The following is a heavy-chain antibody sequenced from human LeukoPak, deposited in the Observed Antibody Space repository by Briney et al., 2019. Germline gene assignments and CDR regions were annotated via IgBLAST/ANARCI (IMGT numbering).Heavy chain of an antibody. CDR1: GGTFSSYA. V-gene: IGHV1-69*06. D-gene: IGHD6-13*01. Sequence: EASVKVSCKASGGTFSSYAISWVRQAPGQGLEGMGGIIPIFGTANYAQKFQGRVTITADKSTSTAYMELSSLRSEDTAVYYCARGRGRHSSSWFDPWGQGTLVTVSS. CDR2: IIPIFGTA. CDR3: ARGRGRHSSSWFDP. J-gene: IGHJ5*02.